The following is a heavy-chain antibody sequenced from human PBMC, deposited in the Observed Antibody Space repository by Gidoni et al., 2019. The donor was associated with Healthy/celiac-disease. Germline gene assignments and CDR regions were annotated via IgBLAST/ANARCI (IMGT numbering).Heavy chain of an antibody. CDR3: ARGGWSYYGSGATDY. CDR1: GGSFSGYY. CDR2: INHSGST. V-gene: IGHV4-34*01. D-gene: IGHD3-10*01. Sequence: QVQLQQWGAGLLKPSETLSLTCAVYGGSFSGYYWSWIRQPPGKGLEWIGEINHSGSTNYNPSLKSRVTISVDTSKNQFSLKLSSVTAADTAVYYCARGGWSYYGSGATDYWGQGTLVTVSS. J-gene: IGHJ4*02.